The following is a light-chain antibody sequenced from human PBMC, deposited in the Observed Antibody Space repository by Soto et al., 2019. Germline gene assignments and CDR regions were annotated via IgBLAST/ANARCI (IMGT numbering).Light chain of an antibody. CDR3: QQYGSSRWT. V-gene: IGKV3-20*01. Sequence: EIVLTQSPGTLYLSPGERATLSCRASQSVSSSYLAWYQQKPGQAPRLLIYGASNRATGIPDRFGGSGCGTDFTLSISRLEPEDFAVYYCQQYGSSRWTFGQGTKVEIK. J-gene: IGKJ1*01. CDR2: GAS. CDR1: QSVSSSY.